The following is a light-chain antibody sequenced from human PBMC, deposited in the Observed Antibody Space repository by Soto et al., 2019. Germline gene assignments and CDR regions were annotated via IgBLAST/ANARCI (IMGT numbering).Light chain of an antibody. Sequence: QSALTQPASVSGSPGQSITISCIGTSSDVGGSDCVSWYQQHPGKAPRLLIYNVTNRPSEISNRFSGSKSGNTASLTISGLQAEDEADYYCSSYTSRFTYVFGTGTKLTVL. CDR2: NVT. J-gene: IGLJ1*01. V-gene: IGLV2-14*01. CDR1: SSDVGGSDC. CDR3: SSYTSRFTYV.